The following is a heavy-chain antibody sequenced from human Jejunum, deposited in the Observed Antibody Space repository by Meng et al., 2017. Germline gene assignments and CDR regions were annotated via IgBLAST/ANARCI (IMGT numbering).Heavy chain of an antibody. J-gene: IGHJ3*02. CDR3: ARDTSYYDSSGTRVNAFDI. CDR1: GYTFTGSD. V-gene: IGHV1-18*01. Sequence: ASVLISCRASGYTFTGSDVSWVRQAPGQGLEWMGWISAYNGNITYAQKLQARVTMTTDTSTSTAYMELRSLRSDDAAVYYCARDTSYYDSSGTRVNAFDIWGQGTMVTVSS. CDR2: ISAYNGNI. D-gene: IGHD3-22*01.